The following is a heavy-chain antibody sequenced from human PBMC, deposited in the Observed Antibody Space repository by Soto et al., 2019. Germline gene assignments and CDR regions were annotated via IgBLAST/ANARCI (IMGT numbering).Heavy chain of an antibody. CDR2: ISSSGSTI. V-gene: IGHV3-48*03. CDR1: GFTFSSYE. Sequence: EVQLVESGGGLVQPGGSLRLSCAASGFTFSSYEMNWVRQAPGKGLEWVSYISSSGSTIYYADSVKGRFTISRDNAKNSLYLQMNSLRAEDTAVYYCAREKLNYCSGGSCHPYYYYGMDVWGQGTTVPVSS. CDR3: AREKLNYCSGGSCHPYYYYGMDV. D-gene: IGHD2-15*01. J-gene: IGHJ6*02.